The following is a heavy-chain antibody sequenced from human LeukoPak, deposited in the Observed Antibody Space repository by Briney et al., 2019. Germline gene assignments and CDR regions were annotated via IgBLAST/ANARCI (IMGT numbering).Heavy chain of an antibody. CDR1: GFTFSSYW. V-gene: IGHV3-7*03. D-gene: IGHD6-19*01. CDR3: ARDSDSGWYYFDY. J-gene: IGHJ4*02. CDR2: IKQDGSEK. Sequence: GGSLRLSCAASGFTFSSYWMSWVRQAPGKGLEWVANIKQDGSEKYYVDSVRGRLTISRDNAKNSLYLQMNSLRAEDTAVCYCARDSDSGWYYFDYWGQGTLVTVSS.